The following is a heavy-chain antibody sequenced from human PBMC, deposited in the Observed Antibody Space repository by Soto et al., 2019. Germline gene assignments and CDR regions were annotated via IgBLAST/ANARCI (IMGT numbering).Heavy chain of an antibody. CDR2: ISYDGSNK. Sequence: QVQLVESGGGVVQPGRSLRLSCAASGFTFSSYAMHWVRQAPGKGLEWVAVISYDGSNKYYADSVKGRFTISRDNSKNTLYLQRNSLRAEDTAVYYCAKDMPLLGFLTYCYDSSGYYRLFDYWGQGTLVTVSS. V-gene: IGHV3-30-3*01. J-gene: IGHJ4*02. CDR3: AKDMPLLGFLTYCYDSSGYYRLFDY. CDR1: GFTFSSYA. D-gene: IGHD3-22*01.